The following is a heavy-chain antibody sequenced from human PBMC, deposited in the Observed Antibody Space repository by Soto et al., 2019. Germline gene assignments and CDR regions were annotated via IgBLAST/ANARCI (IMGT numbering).Heavy chain of an antibody. CDR3: AKDASSGITSFDL. CDR2: ISGSGGST. J-gene: IGHJ2*01. CDR1: GFTFSSHA. D-gene: IGHD3-3*01. V-gene: IGHV3-23*01. Sequence: EVQLLESGGGLVQPGGSLRLSCAASGFTFSSHAMSWVRQAPGKGLEWVSAISGSGGSTYYADSVKGRFTISRDNSKNTLYLQMNSLRAEDTALYYCAKDASSGITSFDLWGRGTLVTVSS.